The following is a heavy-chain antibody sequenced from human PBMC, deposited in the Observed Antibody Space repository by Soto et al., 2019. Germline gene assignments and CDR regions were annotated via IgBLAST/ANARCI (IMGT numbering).Heavy chain of an antibody. V-gene: IGHV1-3*01. D-gene: IGHD2-15*01. CDR3: ASSCSGGSCYRNYYMDV. CDR1: GYTFTSYA. CDR2: INAGNGNT. Sequence: QVQLVQSGAEVKKPGASVKVSCKASGYTFTSYAMHWVRQAPGQRLEWMGWINAGNGNTKYSQKFQGRVIITRDTSASTAYMELSSLRSEDTAVHYCASSCSGGSCYRNYYMDVWGKGTTVTVSS. J-gene: IGHJ6*03.